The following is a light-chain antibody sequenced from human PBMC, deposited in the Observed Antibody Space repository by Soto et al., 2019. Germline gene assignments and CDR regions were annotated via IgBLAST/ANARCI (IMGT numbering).Light chain of an antibody. Sequence: IQLTQSPSSLSASVRDRVTITCRASQNISSYLNWYQQKPGKAPKLLIYAASSLQSGVPSRFSGSGSGTDFTLTISSLQPEDFATYYCQQSYSTPRTFGQGTKVDI. CDR3: QQSYSTPRT. V-gene: IGKV1-39*01. J-gene: IGKJ1*01. CDR2: AAS. CDR1: QNISSY.